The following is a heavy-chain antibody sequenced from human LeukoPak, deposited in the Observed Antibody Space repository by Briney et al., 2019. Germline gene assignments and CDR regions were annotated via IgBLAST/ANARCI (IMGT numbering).Heavy chain of an antibody. Sequence: GGSLRLSCAASGFTVSSYSMHWVRQGPAKGLEWVAYISTLSGTIFYADSVKGRFTISRDNAKNSLYLQMNSLRPEDAAVYYCANLPLWGQGTLVTVSS. J-gene: IGHJ4*02. CDR2: ISTLSGTI. CDR3: ANLPL. V-gene: IGHV3-48*01. CDR1: GFTVSSYS.